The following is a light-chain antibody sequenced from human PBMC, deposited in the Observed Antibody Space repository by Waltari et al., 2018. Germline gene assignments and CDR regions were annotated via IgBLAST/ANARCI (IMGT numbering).Light chain of an antibody. CDR2: DVS. CDR1: SSDVGGYNH. V-gene: IGLV2-14*03. CDR3: SSYSTSITPYV. Sequence: QSALTQPASVSGSPGQSITISCTGTSSDVGGYNHVSWYQQHPGKAPKLIIYDVSSRPSGVSNRFFGSKSGNTASLTISGLQAEDEAVYFCSSYSTSITPYVLGTGTKVTVL. J-gene: IGLJ1*01.